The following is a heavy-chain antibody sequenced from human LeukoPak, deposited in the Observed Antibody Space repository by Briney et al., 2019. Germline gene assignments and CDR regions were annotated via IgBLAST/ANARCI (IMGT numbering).Heavy chain of an antibody. J-gene: IGHJ4*02. Sequence: GGSLRLSCAASGFTFSSYAMNWVRQAPGKGLEWVSSISRGSDHIFYADSMKGRFTISRDNAKNSLYLQMNSLGAEDTAVYYCARPYDPRGYSPDSWGQGTLVTVSS. V-gene: IGHV3-21*01. CDR2: ISRGSDHI. CDR1: GFTFSSYA. D-gene: IGHD3-22*01. CDR3: ARPYDPRGYSPDS.